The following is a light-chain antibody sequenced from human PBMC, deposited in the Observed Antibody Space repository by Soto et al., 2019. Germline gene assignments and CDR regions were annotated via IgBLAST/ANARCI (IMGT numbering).Light chain of an antibody. CDR1: QSRGSNF. V-gene: IGKV3-20*01. CDR3: QLYGISPH. CDR2: ASS. Sequence: EIVLTQSPGTLSLSPGERVTLHCKSSQSRGSNFLARYQPGPGHAPRLLISASSNRATGIRDRFSGSASGTDFTITILRLEPEDFAVYYWQLYGISPHFGQGTRLEIK. J-gene: IGKJ5*01.